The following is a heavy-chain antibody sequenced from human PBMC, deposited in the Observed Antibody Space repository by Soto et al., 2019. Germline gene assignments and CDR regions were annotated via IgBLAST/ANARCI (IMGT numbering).Heavy chain of an antibody. D-gene: IGHD6-6*01. J-gene: IGHJ2*01. CDR3: AESSSSGTYWYLQL. V-gene: IGHV3-72*01. CDR1: GFTFSDHY. Sequence: EVQLVESGGDLVQPGGSLRLSCVASGFTFSDHYMDWVRQAPGKGLEWVGRIRNKAKSYTTEYAAPVKGRFTISRDDSESSLYLQMNSLKTEDTAVYYCAESSSSGTYWYLQLWGRGTLVTVSS. CDR2: IRNKAKSYTT.